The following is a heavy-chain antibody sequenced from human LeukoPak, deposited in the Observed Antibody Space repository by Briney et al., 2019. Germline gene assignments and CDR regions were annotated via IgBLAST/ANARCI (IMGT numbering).Heavy chain of an antibody. J-gene: IGHJ4*02. CDR1: GYTFTGYY. D-gene: IGHD3-22*01. CDR3: ARGYYDSSGYYYVDPSHSEYYFDY. Sequence: ASAKVSCKASGYTFTGYYMHWVRQAPGQGLEWMGWINPNSGGTNYAQKFQGRVTMTRDTSISTAYMELSRLRSDDTAVYYCARGYYDSSGYYYVDPSHSEYYFDYWGQGTLVTVSS. V-gene: IGHV1-2*02. CDR2: INPNSGGT.